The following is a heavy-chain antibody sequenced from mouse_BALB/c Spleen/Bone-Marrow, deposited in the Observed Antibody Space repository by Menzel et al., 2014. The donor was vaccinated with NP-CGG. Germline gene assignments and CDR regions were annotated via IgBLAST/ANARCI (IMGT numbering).Heavy chain of an antibody. J-gene: IGHJ3*01. CDR3: AGYDEAWFAY. V-gene: IGHV3-6*02. Sequence: EVQLVESGPGLVKPSQSLSLTCSVTGYSITSGYYWNWIRQFPGNKLEWMCYISYDGSNNYNPSLRNRISITRDTSKNQFFLKLNSVTTEDTATYYCAGYDEAWFAYWGQGTLVTVSA. CDR1: GYSITSGYY. D-gene: IGHD2-14*01. CDR2: ISYDGSN.